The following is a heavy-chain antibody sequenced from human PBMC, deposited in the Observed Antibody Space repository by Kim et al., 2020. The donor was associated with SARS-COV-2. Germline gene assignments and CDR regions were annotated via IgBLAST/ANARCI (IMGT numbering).Heavy chain of an antibody. D-gene: IGHD3-10*01. CDR3: ARLTAYGSTDTDS. V-gene: IGHV4-39*01. CDR2: IYYTGST. Sequence: SETLSLTCTVSGGSVSSNLYFWGWIRQPPGKGLEWIGTIYYTGSTDYHPSLKNRVTISLDTSKNHFSLRLTSVTVADTAVYYCARLTAYGSTDTDSWG. CDR1: GGSVSSNLYF. J-gene: IGHJ5*01.